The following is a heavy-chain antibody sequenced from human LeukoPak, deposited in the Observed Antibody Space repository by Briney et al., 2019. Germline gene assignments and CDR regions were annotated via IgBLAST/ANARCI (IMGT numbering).Heavy chain of an antibody. CDR3: ARSPVGVRKKHDF. V-gene: IGHV1-8*01. D-gene: IGHD3-10*01. CDR1: GYTFTSYD. J-gene: IGHJ4*02. Sequence: ASVKVSCKASGYTFTSYDINWVRQATGQGLEWTGWMNPTSGHTGYAQKFQGRVTMTRDTSISTAYMELNSLTSEDTAVYYCARSPVGVRKKHDFWGQGTLVIVSS. CDR2: MNPTSGHT.